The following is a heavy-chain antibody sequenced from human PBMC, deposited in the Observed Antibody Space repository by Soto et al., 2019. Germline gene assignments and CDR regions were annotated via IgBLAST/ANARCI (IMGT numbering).Heavy chain of an antibody. CDR2: INSGGTSI. J-gene: IGHJ4*01. CDR1: GFTVTSYE. CDR3: ARENYGDVFDL. Sequence: PRGSLRLSCAASGFTVTSYEMSWVRQAPGKGLEWVSYINSGGTSIKYADSVKGRFTISRDNARNSLYLQMNSLRDEDTAVYYFARENYGDVFDLWGHGALVTVSS. V-gene: IGHV3-48*03. D-gene: IGHD4-17*01.